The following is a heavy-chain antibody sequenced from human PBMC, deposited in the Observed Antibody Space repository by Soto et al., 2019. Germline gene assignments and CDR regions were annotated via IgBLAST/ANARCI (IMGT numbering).Heavy chain of an antibody. CDR1: GDTFTDYY. D-gene: IGHD2-21*02. J-gene: IGHJ4*02. Sequence: QVQLVQSGAEVKKPGASVKVSCKASGDTFTDYYIHWVRQAPGQGLEWMGTVNPSGGHTTYAQHFLGRMPXPXXXSXXTLYRELTSLTSEDTAVYYCARGGDVVVVTAAFDYWGQGTLVTVA. CDR2: VNPSGGHT. V-gene: IGHV1-46*01. CDR3: ARGGDVVVVTAAFDY.